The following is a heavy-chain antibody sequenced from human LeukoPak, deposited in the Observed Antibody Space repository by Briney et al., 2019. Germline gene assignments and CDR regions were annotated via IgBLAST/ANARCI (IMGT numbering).Heavy chain of an antibody. CDR3: ASLVATDPLRQPAYGDYALEP. J-gene: IGHJ4*02. V-gene: IGHV3-21*01. D-gene: IGHD4-17*01. CDR2: ISSSSSYI. Sequence: PGGSLRLSCAASGFTFSSYSMNWVRQAPGKGLEWVSSISSSSSYIYYADSVKGRFTNSRDNAKNSLYLQMNSLRAEDTAVYYCASLVATDPLRQPAYGDYALEPWGQGTLVTVSS. CDR1: GFTFSSYS.